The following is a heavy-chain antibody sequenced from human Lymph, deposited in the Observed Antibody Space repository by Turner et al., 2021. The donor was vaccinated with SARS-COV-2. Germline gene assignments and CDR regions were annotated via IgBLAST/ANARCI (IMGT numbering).Heavy chain of an antibody. Sequence: EVQLVESGGGLVKPGGSLRPSCAASGFTFSYAWMTWGRQAPGKGLELVGRIKSKTDGGTTDYAAPVKGRFTISRDDSKNTLYLQMNSLKTEDTAVYFCTTGWFTGTYGDYFDYWGQGTLVTVSS. J-gene: IGHJ4*02. V-gene: IGHV3-15*01. CDR3: TTGWFTGTYGDYFDY. D-gene: IGHD1-7*01. CDR2: IKSKTDGGTT. CDR1: GFTFSYAW.